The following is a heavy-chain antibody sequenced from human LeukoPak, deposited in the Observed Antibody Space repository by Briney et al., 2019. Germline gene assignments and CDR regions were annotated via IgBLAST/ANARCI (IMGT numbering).Heavy chain of an antibody. Sequence: SQTLSLTCALSGDIGNSAAWNWIRQSPSRGLEWLGRTYYRSKWYNHYAVSVKSRITINPDTSKNQFSLQLNSVTPEDTAVYYCAREGGSSSWLDWFDPWGQGTLVTVSS. J-gene: IGHJ5*02. CDR2: TYYRSKWYN. D-gene: IGHD6-13*01. CDR1: GDIGNSAA. V-gene: IGHV6-1*01. CDR3: AREGGSSSWLDWFDP.